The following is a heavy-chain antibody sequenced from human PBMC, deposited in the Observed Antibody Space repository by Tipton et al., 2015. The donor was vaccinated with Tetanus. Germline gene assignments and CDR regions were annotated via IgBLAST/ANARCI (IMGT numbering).Heavy chain of an antibody. V-gene: IGHV4-61*02. CDR3: ARMQRYGMDV. D-gene: IGHD6-25*01. Sequence: TLSLTCTVSGDSISSSEYYWSWIRQPAGKGLEWIGRIYTSESTNYNPSLKSRLTMSVDTSKNQFSLRLNSVTAADTAVYYCARMQRYGMDVWGQGTTVTVSS. CDR2: IYTSEST. CDR1: GDSISSSEYY. J-gene: IGHJ6*02.